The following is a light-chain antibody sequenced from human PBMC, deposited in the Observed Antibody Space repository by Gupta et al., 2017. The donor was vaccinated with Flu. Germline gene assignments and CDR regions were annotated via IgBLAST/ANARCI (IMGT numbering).Light chain of an antibody. CDR2: AAS. CDR1: RRISRY. V-gene: IGKV1-39*01. Sequence: IQMTQSPSPLPASVEDRVTITCRASRRISRYLNWYQQKPGKAPKFLIYAASTMDSGVTSRFSGSGSGTDFTLTISKLQPEDFATYHCQQSDSTPQTFGQGTKLEIK. CDR3: QQSDSTPQT. J-gene: IGKJ1*01.